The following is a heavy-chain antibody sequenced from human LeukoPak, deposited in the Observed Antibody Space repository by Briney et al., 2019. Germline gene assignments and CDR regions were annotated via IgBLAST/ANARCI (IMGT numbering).Heavy chain of an antibody. CDR3: ARDRIAVAGIFDY. CDR2: IKPDGSDK. Sequence: GGSLRLSCAASGFTFSSYWMTWVRQAPGKGLEWVANIKPDGSDKYYVDSVKGRFTISRDNAKNSLYLQMNSLRAEDTAVYYCARDRIAVAGIFDYWGQGTLVTVSS. D-gene: IGHD6-19*01. V-gene: IGHV3-7*01. CDR1: GFTFSSYW. J-gene: IGHJ4*02.